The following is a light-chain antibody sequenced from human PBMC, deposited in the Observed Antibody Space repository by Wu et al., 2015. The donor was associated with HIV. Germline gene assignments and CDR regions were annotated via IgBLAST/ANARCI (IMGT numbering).Light chain of an antibody. CDR2: AAS. J-gene: IGKJ2*01. CDR1: QSVSSNY. CDR3: QHYGSSPTMYT. Sequence: ASQSVSSNYLAWYQQKPGQAPRLLIYAASSRATGIPDRFSGSESGTDFTLTISRLEPEDVAVYYCQHYGSSPTMYTFGQGTKLEIK. V-gene: IGKV3-20*01.